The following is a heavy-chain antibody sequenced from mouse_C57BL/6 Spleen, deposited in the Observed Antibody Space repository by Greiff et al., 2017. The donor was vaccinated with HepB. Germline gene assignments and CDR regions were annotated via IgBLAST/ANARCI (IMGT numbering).Heavy chain of an antibody. Sequence: QVQLKESGAELAKPGASVKLSCKASGYTFTSYWMHWVKQRPGQGLEWIGYINPSSGYTKYNQKFKDKATLTADKSSSTAYMQLSSLTYEDSAVYYCARRGFTTVVATDAMDYWGQGTSVTVSS. D-gene: IGHD1-1*01. CDR1: GYTFTSYW. V-gene: IGHV1-7*01. CDR2: INPSSGYT. J-gene: IGHJ4*01. CDR3: ARRGFTTVVATDAMDY.